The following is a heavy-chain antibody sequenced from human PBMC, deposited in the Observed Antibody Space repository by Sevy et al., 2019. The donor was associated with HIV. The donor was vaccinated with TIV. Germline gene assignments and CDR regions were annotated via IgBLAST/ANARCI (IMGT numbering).Heavy chain of an antibody. V-gene: IGHV3-15*01. CDR1: GFTFSDAW. J-gene: IGHJ4*02. Sequence: LGGSLRLSCAASGFTFSDAWLSWVRQAPGKGLEWVGRVRSKGDGGTTDYAAPVKGRFTIARDDSKNVLYVQMNSLKIEDTGVYYCTTEGADWGQGTRVTVSS. CDR3: TTEGAD. CDR2: VRSKGDGGTT.